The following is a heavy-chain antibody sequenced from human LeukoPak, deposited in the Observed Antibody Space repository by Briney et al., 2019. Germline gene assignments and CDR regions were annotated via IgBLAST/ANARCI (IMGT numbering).Heavy chain of an antibody. CDR1: GGSISSYY. D-gene: IGHD2-15*01. CDR2: IYYSGST. V-gene: IGHV4-59*08. J-gene: IGHJ3*02. Sequence: SETLSLTCTVSGGSISSYYWSWIRQPPGKGLEWIGYIYYSGSTNYNPSLKSRVTISVDTSKNQFSLKLSSVTAADTAVYYCARVSSPHCSGGSCYSRFYAFDIWGQGTMVTVSS. CDR3: ARVSSPHCSGGSCYSRFYAFDI.